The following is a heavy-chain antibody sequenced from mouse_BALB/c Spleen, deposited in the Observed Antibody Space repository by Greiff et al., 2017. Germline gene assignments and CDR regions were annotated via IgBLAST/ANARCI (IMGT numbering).Heavy chain of an antibody. CDR3: ARSGGNHWYFDV. CDR1: GFTFSSFG. V-gene: IGHV5-17*02. Sequence: EVKVVESGGGLVQPGGSRKLSCAASGFTFSSFGMHWVRQAPEKGLEWVAYISSGSSTIYYADTVKGRFTISRDNPKNTLFLQMTSLRSEDTAMYYCARSGGNHWYFDVWGAGTTVTVSS. J-gene: IGHJ1*01. CDR2: ISSGSSTI. D-gene: IGHD2-1*01.